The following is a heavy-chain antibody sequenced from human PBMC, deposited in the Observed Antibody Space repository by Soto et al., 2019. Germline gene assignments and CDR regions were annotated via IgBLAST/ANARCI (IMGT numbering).Heavy chain of an antibody. Sequence: GGSLRLSCAVSGFTFSDFWMTWVRQAPEKGLEWVANIKEDGSAMYYVDSVKGRFTISRDNAKNSLYLQMNSLSVDDTAVYYCATDSGYFTHEHWGQGTLVTVSS. V-gene: IGHV3-7*01. CDR1: GFTFSDFW. J-gene: IGHJ4*02. CDR2: IKEDGSAM. CDR3: ATDSGYFTHEH. D-gene: IGHD3-3*01.